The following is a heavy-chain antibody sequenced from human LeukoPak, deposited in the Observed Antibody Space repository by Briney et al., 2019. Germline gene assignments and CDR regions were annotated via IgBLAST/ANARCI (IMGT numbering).Heavy chain of an antibody. D-gene: IGHD6-19*01. Sequence: GESLKISCKGSGYSFTSYWIGWVRQMPGKGLEWMGIIYPGDSDTRYSPSFQGQVTISADKSISTAYLQWSSLKASDTAMYYCARLNSDIRGWSPGFDYWGQGTLVTVSS. V-gene: IGHV5-51*01. CDR1: GYSFTSYW. J-gene: IGHJ4*02. CDR3: ARLNSDIRGWSPGFDY. CDR2: IYPGDSDT.